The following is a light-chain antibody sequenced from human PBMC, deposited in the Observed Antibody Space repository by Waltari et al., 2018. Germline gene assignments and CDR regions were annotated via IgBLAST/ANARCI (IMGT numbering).Light chain of an antibody. CDR2: GAS. J-gene: IGKJ1*01. CDR3: QQYNNWPPWT. Sequence: EIVMTQSPATLSVSPGERAPLSCRASQSVRNNLVWYPQKPGQAPRLLIYGASTRVTGIPARFSGSGSGTEFTLTISSLQSEDFAVYYCQQYNNWPPWTFGQGTKVEIK. V-gene: IGKV3-15*01. CDR1: QSVRNN.